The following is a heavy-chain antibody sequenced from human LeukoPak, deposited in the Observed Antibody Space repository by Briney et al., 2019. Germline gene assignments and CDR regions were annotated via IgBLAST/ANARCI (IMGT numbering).Heavy chain of an antibody. CDR2: IYYSGST. CDR1: GGSISSSSYY. D-gene: IGHD3-10*01. Sequence: SETLSLTCTVSGGSISSSSYYWGWLRQPPGQGLVWIGSIYYSGSTYYNPSLKSRVTISVDTSKNQFSLKLSSVTAADTAVYYCARVKHGSGSYYNIYYYYMDVWGKGTTVTVSS. CDR3: ARVKHGSGSYYNIYYYYMDV. J-gene: IGHJ6*03. V-gene: IGHV4-39*07.